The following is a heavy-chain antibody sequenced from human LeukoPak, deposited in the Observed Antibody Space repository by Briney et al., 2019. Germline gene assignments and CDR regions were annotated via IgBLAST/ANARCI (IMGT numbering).Heavy chain of an antibody. CDR3: VRDPILGFPDYFDS. V-gene: IGHV3-48*01. J-gene: IGHJ4*02. CDR2: ISSSSSTI. CDR1: GFTFSSYS. D-gene: IGHD3-3*01. Sequence: GGSLRLSCAASGFTFSSYSMNWVRQAPGKGLEWVSYISSSSSTIYYADSVKGRFTISRDNAKNSLYLQMNSLRAEDTAVYYCVRDPILGFPDYFDSWGQGTLVTVSS.